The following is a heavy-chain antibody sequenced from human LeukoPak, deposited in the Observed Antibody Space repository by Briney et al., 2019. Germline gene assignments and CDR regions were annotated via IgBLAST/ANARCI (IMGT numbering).Heavy chain of an antibody. J-gene: IGHJ4*02. CDR2: ISSSSSYM. Sequence: PWGSLRLSCAASGFTFSSYSMNWVRQAPGKGLEWVSSISSSSSYMFYAGSVMGRFTNSRDNAKKSLYLQMNNLRAEDTAIYYCVRVVPGTGSLDYWGQGTLVTVSS. V-gene: IGHV3-21*01. CDR1: GFTFSSYS. D-gene: IGHD1-1*01. CDR3: VRVVPGTGSLDY.